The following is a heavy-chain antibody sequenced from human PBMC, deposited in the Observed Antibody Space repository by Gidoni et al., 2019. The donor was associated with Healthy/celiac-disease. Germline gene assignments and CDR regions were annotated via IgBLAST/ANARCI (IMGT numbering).Heavy chain of an antibody. D-gene: IGHD1-20*01. CDR1: GFTFAYYA. CDR3: TRDLTGTHKRGFDY. CDR2: IRSKAYGGTT. J-gene: IGHJ4*02. V-gene: IGHV3-49*05. Sequence: ELQLVESGGGLVKPGRSLRLSCTASGFTFAYYAMSCFRQAPGKGLEWGGFIRSKAYGGTTEYDASVKGRFTISRDDSKRIAYLQRNSLKTEDTAVYYWTRDLTGTHKRGFDYWGQGTLVTVSS.